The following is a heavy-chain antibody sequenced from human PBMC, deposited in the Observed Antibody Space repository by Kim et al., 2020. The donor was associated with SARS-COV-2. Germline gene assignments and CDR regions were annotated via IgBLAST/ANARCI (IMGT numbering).Heavy chain of an antibody. CDR2: IIPIFGTA. D-gene: IGHD3-3*01. J-gene: IGHJ5*02. CDR1: GGTFSSYA. V-gene: IGHV1-69*13. Sequence: SVKVSCKASGGTFSSYAISWVRQAPGQGLEWMGGIIPIFGTANYAQKFQGRVTITADESTSTAYMELSSLRSEDTAVYYCARALPSYDFWSGYYHNWFDPWGQGTLVTVSS. CDR3: ARALPSYDFWSGYYHNWFDP.